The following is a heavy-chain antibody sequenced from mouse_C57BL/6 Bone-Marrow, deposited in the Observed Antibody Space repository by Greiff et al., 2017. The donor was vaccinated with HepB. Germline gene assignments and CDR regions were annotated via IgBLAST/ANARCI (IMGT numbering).Heavy chain of an antibody. CDR1: GYTFTSYW. CDR3: ASPEGYRDYFDY. J-gene: IGHJ2*01. Sequence: VQLQQPGAELVKPGASVKMSCKASGYTFTSYWITWVKQRPGQGLEWIGDIYPGSGSTNYNEKFKSKATLTVDTSSSTAYMQLSSLTSEDSAVYYCASPEGYRDYFDYWGQGTTLTVSS. CDR2: IYPGSGST. V-gene: IGHV1-55*01. D-gene: IGHD2-12*01.